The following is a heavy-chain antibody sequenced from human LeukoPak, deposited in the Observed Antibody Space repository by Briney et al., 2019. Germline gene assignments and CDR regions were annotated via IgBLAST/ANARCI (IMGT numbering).Heavy chain of an antibody. V-gene: IGHV3-21*01. J-gene: IGHJ6*02. CDR3: ARDSRTVYYYYGMGV. Sequence: PGGSLRLSCAASGFTFTSYTMNWVRQAPGKGLEWVSSISGSNSDISYADSVKGRFTISRDNAKNSLYLQMNSLRAEDTAVYYCARDSRTVYYYYGMGVWGQGTTVTVSS. CDR2: ISGSNSDI. CDR1: GFTFTSYT.